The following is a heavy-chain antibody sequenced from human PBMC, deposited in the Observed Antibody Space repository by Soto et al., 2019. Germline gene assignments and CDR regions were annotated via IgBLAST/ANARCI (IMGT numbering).Heavy chain of an antibody. J-gene: IGHJ4*02. D-gene: IGHD2-21*02. CDR3: EVTTGY. CDR2: VSPDNGNA. V-gene: IGHV1-8*01. Sequence: QVQVVQSRAEVKKPGASVKVSCKTSGYTFTDYDINWVRQAPGQGLEWMGWVSPDNGNAGYAQHFQGGVTLTSDTSISTAYMELRSLTSEDTAMYYCEVTTGYWGQGTMVTVSS. CDR1: GYTFTDYD.